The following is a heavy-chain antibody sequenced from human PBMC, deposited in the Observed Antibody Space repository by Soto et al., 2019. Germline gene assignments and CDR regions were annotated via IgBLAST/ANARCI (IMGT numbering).Heavy chain of an antibody. Sequence: PGGSLTLSCAASGFTFSSYAMSWVRQAPGKGLEWVSTICGSGGGTYYADPVKSRFAVSKDNCNNTLYLQMNRVRADYSAVYDCAKDDIVATAMDYFYGMDVWGQGTTVTVSS. CDR3: AKDDIVATAMDYFYGMDV. J-gene: IGHJ6*02. CDR1: GFTFSSYA. CDR2: ICGSGGGT. D-gene: IGHD2-2*01. V-gene: IGHV3-23*01.